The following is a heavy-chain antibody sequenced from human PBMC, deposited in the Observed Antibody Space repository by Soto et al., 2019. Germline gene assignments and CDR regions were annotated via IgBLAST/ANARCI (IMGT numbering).Heavy chain of an antibody. D-gene: IGHD3-3*01. CDR2: INPNSGGT. J-gene: IGHJ5*02. CDR1: GYTFTGYY. V-gene: IGHV1-2*02. CDR3: ARLRFLEWSGGFDP. Sequence: RASVKVSCKASGYTFTGYYIHWVRQAPGQGLEWMGWINPNSGGTNSAQKFQGRVTMTRDTSTSTVYMELSSLRSEDTAVYYCARLRFLEWSGGFDPWGQGTLVTVSS.